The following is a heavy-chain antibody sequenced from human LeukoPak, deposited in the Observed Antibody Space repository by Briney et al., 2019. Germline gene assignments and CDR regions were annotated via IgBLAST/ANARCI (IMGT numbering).Heavy chain of an antibody. J-gene: IGHJ5*02. CDR1: GFTFSNYA. Sequence: GGSLRLSCAASGFTFSNYAMSWVRQAPGRGLEWVPTISSSGGTTYYADSVKGRFTISRDNSKNTLYLQMNNLRAEDTAVYYCAKDPKDNSASWGLGTLVTVSS. V-gene: IGHV3-23*01. CDR3: AKDPKDNSAS. D-gene: IGHD1-1*01. CDR2: ISSSGGTT.